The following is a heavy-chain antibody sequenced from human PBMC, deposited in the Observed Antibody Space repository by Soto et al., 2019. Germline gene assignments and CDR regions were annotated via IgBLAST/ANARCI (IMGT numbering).Heavy chain of an antibody. CDR1: GYTFTGYA. Sequence: QVQLVQSGAEEKKPGASVKVSCKASGYTFTGYAMHWVRQAPGQSLEWMGWINAGNGNTKYSQKFQGRVTITRDTSASTADMELSSLRAEDTSVYDCERAVAVPADCDYWGQGTLVTVSS. V-gene: IGHV1-3*05. J-gene: IGHJ4*02. D-gene: IGHD6-19*01. CDR3: ERAVAVPADCDY. CDR2: INAGNGNT.